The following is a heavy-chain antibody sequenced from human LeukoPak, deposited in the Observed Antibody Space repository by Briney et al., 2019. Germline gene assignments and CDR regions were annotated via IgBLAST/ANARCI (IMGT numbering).Heavy chain of an antibody. V-gene: IGHV3-33*01. J-gene: IGHJ6*02. CDR1: GFAFSSYG. CDR2: IWYDGSNK. CDR3: ARDLGELVHYGTDV. Sequence: GGSLRLSCAASGFAFSSYGMHWVRQAPGKGLEWVAVIWYDGSNKYYADSVKGRFTISRDNSKNTLYLQMNSLRAEDTAVYYCARDLGELVHYGTDVWGQGTTVTVSS. D-gene: IGHD3-16*01.